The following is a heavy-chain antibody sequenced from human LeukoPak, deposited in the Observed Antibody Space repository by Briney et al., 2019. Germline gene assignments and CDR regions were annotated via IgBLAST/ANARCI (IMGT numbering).Heavy chain of an antibody. CDR3: ARGSYRIFDY. Sequence: SETLSLTCTVSGGSISSYYWSWIRQPPGKGLEWIGYIYYSGNTNYNPSLKSRVTISVDTSKNQFSLRLSSVTAADTAMYYCARGSYRIFDYWGQGNLVTVSS. CDR1: GGSISSYY. D-gene: IGHD1-26*01. CDR2: IYYSGNT. J-gene: IGHJ4*02. V-gene: IGHV4-59*01.